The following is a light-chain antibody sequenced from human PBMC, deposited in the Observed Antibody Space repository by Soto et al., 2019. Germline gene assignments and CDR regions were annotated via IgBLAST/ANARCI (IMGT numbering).Light chain of an antibody. CDR2: DSS. CDR3: QQYTNWPPCT. CDR1: QSVSSY. Sequence: EIVLTQSPATLSLSPGERATLSCRASQSVSSYLAWYQQKPGQAPRLLIYDSSNRATGIPARFSGSGSGTEFTLTISSLQSEDFAVYYCQQYTNWPPCTFGEGTKVDIK. V-gene: IGKV3-11*01. J-gene: IGKJ1*01.